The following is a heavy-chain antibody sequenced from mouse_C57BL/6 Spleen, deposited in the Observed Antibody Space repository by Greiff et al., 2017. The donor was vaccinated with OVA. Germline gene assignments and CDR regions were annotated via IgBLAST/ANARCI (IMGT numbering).Heavy chain of an antibody. D-gene: IGHD1-2*01. CDR3: ARPDYGRGGFAY. CDR2: IDPSDSYT. Sequence: QVQLQQPGAELVMPGASVKLSCKASGYTFTSYWMHWVKQRPGQGLEWIGEIDPSDSYTNYNQKFKGKSTLTVDKSSSSAYMQLSSLTAEDSAVYDCARPDYGRGGFAYWGQGTLVTVSA. CDR1: GYTFTSYW. J-gene: IGHJ3*01. V-gene: IGHV1-69*01.